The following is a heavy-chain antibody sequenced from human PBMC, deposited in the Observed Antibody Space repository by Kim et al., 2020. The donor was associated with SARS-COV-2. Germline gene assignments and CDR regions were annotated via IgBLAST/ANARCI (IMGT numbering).Heavy chain of an antibody. CDR2: IWYDGSNK. D-gene: IGHD3-9*01. CDR3: VKDHHYDILTAYYRLFDS. V-gene: IGHV3-33*06. CDR1: GFTFSSYG. J-gene: IGHJ4*02. Sequence: GGSLRLSCAASGFTFSSYGMHWVRQAPGKGLEWVAVIWYDGSNKYYADSVKCRFTISRDNSKNTLYLQMNSLRAEDTAVYYCVKDHHYDILTAYYRLFDSSGPRSLVTLS.